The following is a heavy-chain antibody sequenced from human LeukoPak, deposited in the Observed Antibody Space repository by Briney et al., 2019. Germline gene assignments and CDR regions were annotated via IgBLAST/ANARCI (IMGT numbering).Heavy chain of an antibody. V-gene: IGHV4-34*01. CDR1: GGSFSGYY. CDR2: INHSGST. CDR3: ARHYYDSSGYYPFDY. J-gene: IGHJ4*02. Sequence: SETLSLTCAVYGGSFSGYYWSWLRQPPGKGLEWIGEINHSGSTNYNPSLKSRVTISVDTSKNQFSLKLSSVTAADTTVYYCARHYYDSSGYYPFDYWGQGTLVTVSS. D-gene: IGHD3-22*01.